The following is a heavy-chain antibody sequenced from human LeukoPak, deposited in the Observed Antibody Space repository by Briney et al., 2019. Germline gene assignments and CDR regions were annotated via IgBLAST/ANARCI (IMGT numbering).Heavy chain of an antibody. CDR2: INPNSGGT. D-gene: IGHD3-3*01. V-gene: IGHV1-2*02. J-gene: IGHJ3*02. CDR1: GYTFTGYY. Sequence: ASVKVSCKASGYTFTGYYMHWVRQAPGQGLEWMGWINPNSGGTNYAQKFQGRVTMTRDTSISTAYMELSRLRSDDTAVYYCARGPTYYDFWSGPSAGAFDIWGQGTMVTVSS. CDR3: ARGPTYYDFWSGPSAGAFDI.